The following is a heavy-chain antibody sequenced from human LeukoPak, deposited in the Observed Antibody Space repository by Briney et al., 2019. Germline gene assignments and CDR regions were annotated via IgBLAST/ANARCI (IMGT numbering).Heavy chain of an antibody. CDR3: ARGPGPMWDAFDI. Sequence: PSQTLSLTCTVSGGSISSGGYYWSWIRQPPGKGLEWIGYIYHSGSTYYNPSLKSRVTISVDRSKNQFSLKLSSVTAADTAVYYCARGPGPMWDAFDIWGQGTMVTVSS. J-gene: IGHJ3*02. CDR2: IYHSGST. V-gene: IGHV4-30-2*01. D-gene: IGHD2-21*01. CDR1: GGSISSGGYY.